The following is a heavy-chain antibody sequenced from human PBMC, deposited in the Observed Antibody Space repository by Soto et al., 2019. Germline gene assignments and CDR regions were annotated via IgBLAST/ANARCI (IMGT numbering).Heavy chain of an antibody. CDR3: ASPGTMMPSDAFDI. CDR1: GFTFSSYS. D-gene: IGHD3-22*01. Sequence: EVQLVESGGGWVQPGGSLRLSCAASGFTFSSYSMNWVRQAPGKGLEWVSYISSSSSTLYYADSVKGRFTISRDNAKNSLYLQMNSLRDEDTAVYYCASPGTMMPSDAFDIWGQGTMVTVSS. V-gene: IGHV3-48*02. J-gene: IGHJ3*02. CDR2: ISSSSSTL.